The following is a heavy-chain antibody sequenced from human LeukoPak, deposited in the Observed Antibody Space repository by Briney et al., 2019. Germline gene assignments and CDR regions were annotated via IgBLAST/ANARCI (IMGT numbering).Heavy chain of an antibody. CDR3: ARGDCSSTSCYYAFDI. Sequence: SETLSLTCTVSGGSISSYYWSWIRQPPGKGLEWIGYIYYSGSTNYNPSLKSRATISVDTSKNQFSLKLSSVTAADTAVYYCARGDCSSTSCYYAFDIWGQGTMVTVSS. J-gene: IGHJ3*02. D-gene: IGHD2-2*01. CDR2: IYYSGST. V-gene: IGHV4-59*01. CDR1: GGSISSYY.